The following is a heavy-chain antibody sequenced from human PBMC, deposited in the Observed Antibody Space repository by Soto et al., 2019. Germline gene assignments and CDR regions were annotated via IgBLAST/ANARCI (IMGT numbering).Heavy chain of an antibody. V-gene: IGHV1-69*13. J-gene: IGHJ6*02. Sequence: SVKVSCKASGGTFSSYAISWVRQAPGQGLEWMGGIIPIFGTANYAQKFQGRVTITADESTSTAYMELSSLRSEDTAVYYCAISTYYYDSSGYSYYYYGMEVWGQGTTVTVSS. D-gene: IGHD3-22*01. CDR3: AISTYYYDSSGYSYYYYGMEV. CDR1: GGTFSSYA. CDR2: IIPIFGTA.